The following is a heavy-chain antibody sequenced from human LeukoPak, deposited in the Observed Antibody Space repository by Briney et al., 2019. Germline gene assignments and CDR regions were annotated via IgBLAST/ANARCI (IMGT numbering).Heavy chain of an antibody. Sequence: GGSLRLSCAASGFTFSSYWMHWVRQAPEKGLVWVSRINSDGSSTSYADSVKGRFTISRDNAKNSLYLQMNSLRAEDTALYYCAKARFGESYYYYGMDVWGQGTTVTVSS. CDR2: INSDGSST. J-gene: IGHJ6*02. CDR3: AKARFGESYYYYGMDV. D-gene: IGHD3-10*01. CDR1: GFTFSSYW. V-gene: IGHV3-74*01.